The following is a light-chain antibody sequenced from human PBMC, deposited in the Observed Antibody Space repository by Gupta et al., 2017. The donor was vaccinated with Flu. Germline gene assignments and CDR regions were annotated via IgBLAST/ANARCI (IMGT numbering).Light chain of an antibody. CDR3: QQRSNWPPLFT. J-gene: IGKJ3*01. CDR2: DAS. CDR1: QSVSSY. V-gene: IGKV3-11*01. Sequence: EIVLTQSPATLSLSPGERATLSCRASQSVSSYLAWYQQKPGQAPRLLIYDASNRATGIPARCSGSGSGTDFXLTISSXEPEDFAVYYCQQRSNWPPLFTFGXGTKVDIK.